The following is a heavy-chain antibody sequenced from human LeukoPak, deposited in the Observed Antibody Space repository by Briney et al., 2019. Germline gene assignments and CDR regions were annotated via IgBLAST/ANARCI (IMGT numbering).Heavy chain of an antibody. CDR2: IYYSGST. Sequence: PSETLSLTCTVSGGSISSYYWSWIRQPPGKGLEWIGYIYYSGSTNYNPSLKSRVTISVDTSKNQFSLKLSSVTVADTAVYYCARHGIGSCWEYYYGMDVWGQGTTVTVSS. CDR1: GGSISSYY. D-gene: IGHD6-19*01. J-gene: IGHJ6*02. V-gene: IGHV4-59*08. CDR3: ARHGIGSCWEYYYGMDV.